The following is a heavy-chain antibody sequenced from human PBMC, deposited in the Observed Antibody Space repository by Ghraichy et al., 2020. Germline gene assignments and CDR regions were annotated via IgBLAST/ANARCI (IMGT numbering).Heavy chain of an antibody. Sequence: GGSLRLSCAASGFTFSSYAMSWVRQAPGKGLEWVSAISGSGGSTYYADSVKGRFTISRDNSKNTLYLQMNSLRAEDTAVYYCAKSSLLLWFGELSIPYYFDSWGQGTLVTVSS. CDR2: ISGSGGST. D-gene: IGHD3-10*01. J-gene: IGHJ4*02. CDR3: AKSSLLLWFGELSIPYYFDS. V-gene: IGHV3-23*01. CDR1: GFTFSSYA.